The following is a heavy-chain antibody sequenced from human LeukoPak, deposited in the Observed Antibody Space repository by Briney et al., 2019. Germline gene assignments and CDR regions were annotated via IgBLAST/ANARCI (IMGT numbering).Heavy chain of an antibody. Sequence: SETLSLTCAVYGGSFSGYYWSWIRQPPGKGLEWIGEINHSGSTNYNPSLKSRVTISVDTSKNQFSLKLSSVTAADTAVYYCASSRYSGSYYMSVDYWGQGTLVTVSS. CDR3: ASSRYSGSYYMSVDY. D-gene: IGHD1-26*01. CDR2: INHSGST. CDR1: GGSFSGYY. V-gene: IGHV4-34*01. J-gene: IGHJ4*02.